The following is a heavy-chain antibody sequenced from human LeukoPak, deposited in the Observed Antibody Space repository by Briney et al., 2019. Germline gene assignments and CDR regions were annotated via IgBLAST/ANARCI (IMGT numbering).Heavy chain of an antibody. J-gene: IGHJ6*03. CDR2: IYYSGST. CDR3: ARQGWGYYYYMDV. V-gene: IGHV4-39*01. Sequence: SETLSLTCTVSGGSISSSSYYWGWIRQPPGKGLEWIGSIYYSGSTYYNPSLKSRVTISVDTSKNQFSLKLSSVTAADTAVYYCARQGWGYYYYMDVWGKGTTVTISS. CDR1: GGSISSSSYY. D-gene: IGHD3-16*01.